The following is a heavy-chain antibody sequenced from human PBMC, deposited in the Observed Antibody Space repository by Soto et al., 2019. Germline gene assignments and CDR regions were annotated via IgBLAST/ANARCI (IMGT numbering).Heavy chain of an antibody. J-gene: IGHJ6*03. Sequence: QVQLQESGPGLVKPSETLSLTCTVSGGSLSRYFWSWIRQPPGKGLEWIGYIYYSGSTNYNPSLKGRVTISVDTSKNQFSLNLRSATAADTAVYYCAREAVNDDFWSGYYSPYYYYYLDVWGKGTTVTVSS. D-gene: IGHD3-3*01. CDR1: GGSLSRYF. CDR2: IYYSGST. CDR3: AREAVNDDFWSGYYSPYYYYYLDV. V-gene: IGHV4-59*01.